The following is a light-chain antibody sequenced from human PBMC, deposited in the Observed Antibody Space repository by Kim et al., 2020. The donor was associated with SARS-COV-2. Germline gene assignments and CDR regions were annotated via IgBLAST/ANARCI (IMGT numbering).Light chain of an antibody. CDR3: QKYNSAPCT. CDR2: AAS. V-gene: IGKV1-27*01. J-gene: IGKJ5*01. Sequence: ASVGDRATITCRASQGISSHLAWYHQKPGKVPKLLIYAASALQSGVPSRFRGSGSGTDFTLTISSLQPEDFGTYYCQKYNSAPCTFGQGTQVEIK. CDR1: QGISSH.